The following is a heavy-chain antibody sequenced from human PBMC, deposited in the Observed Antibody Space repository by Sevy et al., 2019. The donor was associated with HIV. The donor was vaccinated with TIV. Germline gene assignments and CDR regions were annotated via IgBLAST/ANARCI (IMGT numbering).Heavy chain of an antibody. J-gene: IGHJ5*02. Sequence: SETLSLTCIVSGGSINNYYWNWMRQPPGKGLEWIGYIYYTGSTNYNPSLNSRVTISVDTFKNQFSLKLTSVTAADTAVYYWATGKSLSSGPDTPSTPFDPWGQGTLVTVSS. V-gene: IGHV4-59*01. CDR1: GGSINNYY. CDR2: IYYTGST. D-gene: IGHD2-15*01. CDR3: ATGKSLSSGPDTPSTPFDP.